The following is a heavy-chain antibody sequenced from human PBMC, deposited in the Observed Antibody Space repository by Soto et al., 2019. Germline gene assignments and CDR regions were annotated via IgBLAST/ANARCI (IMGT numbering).Heavy chain of an antibody. J-gene: IGHJ5*02. V-gene: IGHV4-34*01. D-gene: IGHD3-10*01. Sequence: SETLSLTCAVYGGSFSGYYWSWIRQPPGKGLEWIGEINHSGSTNYNPSLKSRVTISVDTSKNQFSLKLSSVTAADTAVYYCARVVRPLRITMVRGRKEIWFDPWGQGTLVTVSS. CDR2: INHSGST. CDR3: ARVVRPLRITMVRGRKEIWFDP. CDR1: GGSFSGYY.